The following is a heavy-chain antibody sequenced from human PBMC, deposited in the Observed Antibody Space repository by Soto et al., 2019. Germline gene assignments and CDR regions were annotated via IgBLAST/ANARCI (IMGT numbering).Heavy chain of an antibody. D-gene: IGHD3-10*01. CDR3: ARGRYGAY. V-gene: IGHV1-18*01. J-gene: IGHJ4*02. CDR2: ISAHNGNT. CDR1: GYAFTTYG. Sequence: QVHLVQSGAEVKKPGASVKVSCQGSGYAFTTYGITWVRQAPGQGLEWMGWISAHNGNTNYAQKLQGRVTVTRDTSTRTASMELRSLRYADTAVYYCARGRYGAYWGQGALVTVSS.